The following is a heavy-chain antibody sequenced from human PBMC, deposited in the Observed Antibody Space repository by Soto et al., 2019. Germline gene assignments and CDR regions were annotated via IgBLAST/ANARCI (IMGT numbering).Heavy chain of an antibody. CDR2: ISGSGGT. J-gene: IGHJ5*02. CDR3: AKGASYGSRSYPLDP. Sequence: QPGGSLRLSCAASGFSFSSYAMSWVRQAPGKGLEWVSVISGSGGTDYADSVKGRFTISRDNSKSTLYLRMNNLRADDTAVYYCAKGASYGSRSYPLDPWGQGTLVTVSS. CDR1: GFSFSSYA. D-gene: IGHD3-10*01. V-gene: IGHV3-23*01.